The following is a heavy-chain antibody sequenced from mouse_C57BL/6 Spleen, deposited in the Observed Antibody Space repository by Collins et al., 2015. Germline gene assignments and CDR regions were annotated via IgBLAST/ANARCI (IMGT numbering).Heavy chain of an antibody. CDR3: ARIYPGSSYRYFDV. CDR1: GYSFTGYY. D-gene: IGHD1-1*01. Sequence: EVKLQQSGPELVKPGASVKISCKASGYSFTGYYMHWVKQSSEKSLEWIGEINPSTGGTSYNQKFKGKATLTVDKSSSTAYMQLKSLTSEDSAVYYCARIYPGSSYRYFDVWGTGTTVTVSS. V-gene: IGHV1-43*01. J-gene: IGHJ1*03. CDR2: INPSTGGT.